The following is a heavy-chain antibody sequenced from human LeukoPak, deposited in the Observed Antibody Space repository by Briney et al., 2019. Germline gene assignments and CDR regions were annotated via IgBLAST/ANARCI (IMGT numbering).Heavy chain of an antibody. Sequence: GGSLRLSCAASGFTFSNYWMLWVRQAPGKGLVWVSRINNAGTTTTYADSVEGRFTISRDNAKNTLYLQMNSLRAEDTAMYYCARDRYGAGDYWGQGTLVTVSS. D-gene: IGHD1-14*01. J-gene: IGHJ4*02. V-gene: IGHV3-74*03. CDR1: GFTFSNYW. CDR3: ARDRYGAGDY. CDR2: INNAGTTT.